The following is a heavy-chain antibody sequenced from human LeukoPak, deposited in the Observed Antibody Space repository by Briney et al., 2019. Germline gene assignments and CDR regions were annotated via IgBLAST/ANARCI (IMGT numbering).Heavy chain of an antibody. V-gene: IGHV3-30*18. D-gene: IGHD3-10*01. Sequence: GGSLRLSCAASGFTFSSYGMHWVRQAPGKGLEWVAVISYDGSNKYYADSVKGRFTISRDNSKNTLYLQMDSLRAEDTAVYYCAKDRSYYNGYYYYGMDVWGQGTTVTVSS. CDR3: AKDRSYYNGYYYYGMDV. J-gene: IGHJ6*02. CDR2: ISYDGSNK. CDR1: GFTFSSYG.